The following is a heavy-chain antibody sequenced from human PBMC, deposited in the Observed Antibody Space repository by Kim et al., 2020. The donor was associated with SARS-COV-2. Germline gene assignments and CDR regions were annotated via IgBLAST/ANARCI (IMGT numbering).Heavy chain of an antibody. V-gene: IGHV3-7*01. CDR1: GFTFSYYW. CDR2: IKEDGSEK. J-gene: IGHJ4*02. CDR3: ARGCRPGDY. Sequence: GGSLRLSCVASGFTFSYYWMSWVRQAPGKGLEWLAQIKEDGSEKFYVDSVKGRFTISRDNAKNSLYLQMDSLRAADTAVYYCARGCRPGDYWGQGTRVTVSS. D-gene: IGHD6-6*01.